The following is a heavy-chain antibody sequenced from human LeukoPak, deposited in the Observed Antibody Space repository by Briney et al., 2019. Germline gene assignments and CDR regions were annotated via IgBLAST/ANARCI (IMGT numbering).Heavy chain of an antibody. J-gene: IGHJ5*02. Sequence: SVKVSCKASGGTFSSYAISWVRQAPGQGLEWMGRIIPILGIANYAQKFQGRVTITADKSTSTAYMELSSLRSGDTAVYYCARVASDSSGYSRFDPWGRGTLVTVSS. CDR2: IIPILGIA. D-gene: IGHD3-22*01. V-gene: IGHV1-69*04. CDR1: GGTFSSYA. CDR3: ARVASDSSGYSRFDP.